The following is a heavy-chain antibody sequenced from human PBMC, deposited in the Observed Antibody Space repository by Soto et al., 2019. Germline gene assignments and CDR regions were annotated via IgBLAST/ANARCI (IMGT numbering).Heavy chain of an antibody. CDR2: IRAYNGNT. D-gene: IGHD6-19*01. Sequence: QVQLVQSGAEVKKPGASVKVSCKASGYTFTSYGISWGRQAPGQGLEWMGWIRAYNGNTNYAQKLQGRVTMTTGTSTSTAYMERRSLRSEDTAVYYCARDASRWLVGVGYFDCWGQGALVTVSS. J-gene: IGHJ4*02. CDR3: ARDASRWLVGVGYFDC. CDR1: GYTFTSYG. V-gene: IGHV1-18*04.